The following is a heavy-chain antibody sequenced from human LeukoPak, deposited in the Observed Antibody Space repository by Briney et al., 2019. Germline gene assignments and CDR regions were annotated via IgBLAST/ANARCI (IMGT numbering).Heavy chain of an antibody. CDR1: GYTFTSYG. J-gene: IGHJ4*02. D-gene: IGHD3-16*01. Sequence: ASAKVSCKASGYTFTSYGISWVRQAPGQGLEWVGWISAYNGNTNYAQKPQGRVTMTTDTSTSTAYMELRSLRSDDTAVYYCARDMRLGESTPFYFDYWGQGTLVTVSS. V-gene: IGHV1-18*01. CDR3: ARDMRLGESTPFYFDY. CDR2: ISAYNGNT.